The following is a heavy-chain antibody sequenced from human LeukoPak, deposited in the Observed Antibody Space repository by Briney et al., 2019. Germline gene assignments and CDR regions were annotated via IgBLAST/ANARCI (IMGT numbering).Heavy chain of an antibody. CDR1: GYTFTSYG. D-gene: IGHD2-2*01. J-gene: IGHJ6*02. Sequence: ASVKVSCKASGYTFTSYGISWLRQAPGQGLEWMGWLSAYNGNTNYVQKLQGRVTMTTDTSTSTAYMELRSLTSDDTAVYYCARDDKVVAIDDYYYGMDVWGQGTTVTVSS. V-gene: IGHV1-18*01. CDR3: ARDDKVVAIDDYYYGMDV. CDR2: LSAYNGNT.